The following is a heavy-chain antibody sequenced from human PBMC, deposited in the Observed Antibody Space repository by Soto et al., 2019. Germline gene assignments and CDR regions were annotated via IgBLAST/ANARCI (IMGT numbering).Heavy chain of an antibody. D-gene: IGHD3-3*01. V-gene: IGHV5-51*01. CDR1: GYSFTSYW. Sequence: PGESLKISCKGSGYSFTSYWIGWVRQMPGKGLEWMGIIYPGDSDTRYSPSFQGQVTISADKSISTAYLQWSSLKASDTAMYYCARLGYDFWSCLPDPPRRNWFYPWGQGXLVTVSS. CDR3: ARLGYDFWSCLPDPPRRNWFYP. J-gene: IGHJ5*02. CDR2: IYPGDSDT.